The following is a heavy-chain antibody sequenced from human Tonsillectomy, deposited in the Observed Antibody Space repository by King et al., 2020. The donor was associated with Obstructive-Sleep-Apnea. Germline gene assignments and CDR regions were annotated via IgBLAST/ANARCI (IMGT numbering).Heavy chain of an antibody. Sequence: QLQESGPGLVKPSQTLSLTCAVSGGSISSGGYSWSWIRQPPGKGLEWIGYIYYSGSTYYSPSLKSRVTISVDTSKNQFSLKLSSVTAADTAVYYCARGRGYSYGGGSYYFDYWGQGTLVTVSS. CDR2: IYYSGST. CDR1: GGSISSGGYS. D-gene: IGHD5-18*01. CDR3: ARGRGYSYGGGSYYFDY. J-gene: IGHJ4*02. V-gene: IGHV4-30-4*07.